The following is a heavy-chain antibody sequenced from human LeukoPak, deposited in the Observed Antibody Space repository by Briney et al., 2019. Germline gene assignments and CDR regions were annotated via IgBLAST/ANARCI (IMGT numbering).Heavy chain of an antibody. Sequence: GESLKISCKGSGYSFTSCWISWVRQMPGKGLEWMGIIYPGDSDTRYSPSFQGQVTISADKSISTAYLQWSSLKAPDTAMYYCARQEITFGGVIVLFDYWGQGTLVTVSS. CDR1: GYSFTSCW. CDR3: ARQEITFGGVIVLFDY. CDR2: IYPGDSDT. D-gene: IGHD3-16*02. J-gene: IGHJ4*02. V-gene: IGHV5-51*01.